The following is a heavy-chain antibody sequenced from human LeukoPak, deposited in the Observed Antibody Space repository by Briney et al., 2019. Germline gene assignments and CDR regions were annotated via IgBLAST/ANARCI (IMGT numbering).Heavy chain of an antibody. CDR2: IKQDGSEK. J-gene: IGHJ4*02. Sequence: PGGSLRLSCAASGFTFSDYWMNWVRQAPGKGLEGVANIKQDGSEKYYVDSVKGRFTISRDNAKNSLYLQMNSLRAEDTAVYYCARSTRQYASGTYYQPHYWGQGTLVTVSS. CDR3: ARSTRQYASGTYYQPHY. V-gene: IGHV3-7*01. D-gene: IGHD3-10*01. CDR1: GFTFSDYW.